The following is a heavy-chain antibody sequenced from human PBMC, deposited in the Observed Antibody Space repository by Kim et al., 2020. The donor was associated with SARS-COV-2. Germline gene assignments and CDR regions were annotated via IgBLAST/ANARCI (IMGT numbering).Heavy chain of an antibody. CDR1: GYTFTGYY. V-gene: IGHV1-2*06. Sequence: ASVKVSCKASGYTFTGYYMHWVRQAPGQGLEWMGRINPNSGGTNYAQKFQGRVTMTRDTSISTAYMELSRLRSDDTAVYYCAGETTVVTPSWFDPWGQGTLVTVSS. CDR3: AGETTVVTPSWFDP. J-gene: IGHJ5*02. CDR2: INPNSGGT. D-gene: IGHD4-17*01.